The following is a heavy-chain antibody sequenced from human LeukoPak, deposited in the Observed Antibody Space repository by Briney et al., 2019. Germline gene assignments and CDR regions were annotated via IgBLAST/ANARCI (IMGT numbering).Heavy chain of an antibody. V-gene: IGHV4-34*01. Sequence: SETLSLTCAVYGGSFSGYYWSWIRQPPGKGLEWIGEINHSASTNYNPSLKSRVTISVDTSKNQFSLKLSSVTAADTAVYYCARGYVLDYWGQGTLVTVSS. CDR1: GGSFSGYY. J-gene: IGHJ4*02. D-gene: IGHD3-16*01. CDR2: INHSAST. CDR3: ARGYVLDY.